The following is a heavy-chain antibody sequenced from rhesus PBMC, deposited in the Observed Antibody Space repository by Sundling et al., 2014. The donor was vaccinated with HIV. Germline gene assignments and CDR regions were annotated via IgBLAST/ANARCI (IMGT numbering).Heavy chain of an antibody. V-gene: IGHV3S42*01. CDR2: INTGGGST. CDR1: GFTFSNYY. D-gene: IGHD1-1-1*01. CDR3: AKGPYSWNYPRFDY. J-gene: IGHJ4*01. Sequence: EVQLVESGGGLAKPGGSLRLSCAASGFTFSNYYMYWVRQAPGKGLEWVSAINTGGGSTYYTDSVKGRFTISRDNSKNTLSLQMNSLRAEDTAVYYCAKGPYSWNYPRFDYWGQGVLVTVSS.